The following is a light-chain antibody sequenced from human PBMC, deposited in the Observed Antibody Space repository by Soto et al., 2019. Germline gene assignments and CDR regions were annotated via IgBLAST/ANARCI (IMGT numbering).Light chain of an antibody. Sequence: ETVLTQSPGTLSLSPGERATLSCRASQTIRSNYLAWYRQTPGQAPRLLIYGASNRATGIANRFSGSGSGTDSTRIISRLEPEDFALYYCQQYGSSPWTFGQGTKVEIK. V-gene: IGKV3-20*01. CDR1: QTIRSNY. J-gene: IGKJ1*01. CDR3: QQYGSSPWT. CDR2: GAS.